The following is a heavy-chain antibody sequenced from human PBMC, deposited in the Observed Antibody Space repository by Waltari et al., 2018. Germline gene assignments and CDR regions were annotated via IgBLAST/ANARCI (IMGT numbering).Heavy chain of an antibody. CDR2: IKPDGSQT. CDR3: ARDPARRADY. Sequence: VQLVESGGGLVQPGGSLRLSCVASGVPLSNYWMHWVRQVPGKGLEWVAHIKPDGSQTDYVDSVKGRFAISRDNARNSLYLQMNSLRADDTAIYYCARDPARRADYWGQGTLVTVSS. CDR1: GVPLSNYW. J-gene: IGHJ4*02. V-gene: IGHV3-7*01.